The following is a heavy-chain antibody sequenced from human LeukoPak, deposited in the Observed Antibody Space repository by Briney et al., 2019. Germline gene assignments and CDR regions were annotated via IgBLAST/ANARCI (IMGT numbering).Heavy chain of an antibody. CDR3: ARDFDTLRPSRADY. CDR2: ISGSSSYI. J-gene: IGHJ4*02. Sequence: PGGSLRLSCAASGFIFSGYSMNWVRQAPGKGLEWVSSISGSSSYIYYADSVKGRFTISRDNAKNLLYLQMDNLRAEDTAVYYCARDFDTLRPSRADYWGQGILVTVSS. D-gene: IGHD4-17*01. CDR1: GFIFSGYS. V-gene: IGHV3-21*01.